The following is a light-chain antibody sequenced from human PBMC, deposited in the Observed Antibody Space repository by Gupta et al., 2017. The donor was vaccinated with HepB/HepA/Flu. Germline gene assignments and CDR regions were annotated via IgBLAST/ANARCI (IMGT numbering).Light chain of an antibody. J-gene: IGLJ3*02. CDR3: CSDAANNTWV. CDR2: DVT. V-gene: IGLV2-11*01. CDR1: SSYVATYNF. Sequence: SALTQPRSVSGSPGQSVTISCTTTSSYVATYNFVSWYQQHPGKDHKLMIYDVTKRPSGVPARFSGSKSGNTASLTISGRKEEEEAEYYCCSDAANNTWVFGGGTKVTVL.